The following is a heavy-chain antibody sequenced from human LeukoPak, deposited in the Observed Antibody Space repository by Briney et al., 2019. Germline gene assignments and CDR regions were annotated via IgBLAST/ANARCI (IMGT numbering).Heavy chain of an antibody. J-gene: IGHJ4*02. D-gene: IGHD2-21*02. CDR3: ARVVVTYFDY. CDR2: IYYSGSP. CDR1: GGSISSGGYY. V-gene: IGHV4-31*03. Sequence: PSEALSLTCPFSGGSISSGGYYWSWIRQHPGKGLELIGYIYYSGSPYYNPSLKSRVNISVDTSKNQFSLKLSSVTAADTAVYYCARVVVTYFDYWGQGTLVTVSS.